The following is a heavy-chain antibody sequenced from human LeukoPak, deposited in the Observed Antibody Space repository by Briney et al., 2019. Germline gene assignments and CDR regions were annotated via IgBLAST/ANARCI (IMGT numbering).Heavy chain of an antibody. D-gene: IGHD3-10*01. CDR1: GYTFTGYY. V-gene: IGHV1-2*02. J-gene: IGHJ6*03. Sequence: ASVKVSCKASGYTFTGYYMHWVRQAPGQGLEWMGWINPNSGGTNYAQKFQGRVTMTRDTSISTAYMELSRLRSDDTAVYYCARGGYYGSGSYYLVYYYYMDVWGKGTTVTVSS. CDR2: INPNSGGT. CDR3: ARGGYYGSGSYYLVYYYYMDV.